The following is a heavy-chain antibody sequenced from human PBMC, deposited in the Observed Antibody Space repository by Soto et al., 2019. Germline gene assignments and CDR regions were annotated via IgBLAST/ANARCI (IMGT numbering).Heavy chain of an antibody. J-gene: IGHJ6*02. CDR1: GGSISSSSYY. CDR2: SYYSGST. V-gene: IGHV4-39*07. Sequence: WETLSLTCTVSGGSISSSSYYWGWIRQPPGKGLEWIGSSYYSGSTYYNPSLKSRVTISVDTSNYQFSLKLSSVTAADTAVYYCARDGDGRITTNPYYYNGMDVWGPGTTVTVSS. D-gene: IGHD3-22*01. CDR3: ARDGDGRITTNPYYYNGMDV.